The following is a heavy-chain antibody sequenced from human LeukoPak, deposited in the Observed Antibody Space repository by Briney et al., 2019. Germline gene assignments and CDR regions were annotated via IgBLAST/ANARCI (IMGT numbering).Heavy chain of an antibody. CDR1: GGSISSYY. CDR2: IYYSGST. Sequence: SETLSLTCTVSGGSISSYYWSWIRQPPGKGLEWIGYIYYSGSTNYNPSLKSRVTISVDTSKNQFSLKLTSVTAADTAVYFCARGGYYGSGNDFRFDPWGQGTLVTVSS. J-gene: IGHJ5*02. CDR3: ARGGYYGSGNDFRFDP. V-gene: IGHV4-59*01. D-gene: IGHD3-10*01.